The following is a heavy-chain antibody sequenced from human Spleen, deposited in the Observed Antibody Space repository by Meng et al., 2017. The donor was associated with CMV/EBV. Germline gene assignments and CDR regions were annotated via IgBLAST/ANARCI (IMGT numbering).Heavy chain of an antibody. CDR1: GGTFNNYA. CDR2: IIPIVDTA. J-gene: IGHJ4*02. CDR3: AKASKYSSSAVFDY. V-gene: IGHV1-69*05. D-gene: IGHD6-6*01. Sequence: SVKVSCKASGGTFNNYAISWVRQAPGQGLEWMGGIIPIVDTAHHAQKFQGRVTITTDESTSTAYMELSSLRSEDTAVYYCAKASKYSSSAVFDYWGQGTLVTVSS.